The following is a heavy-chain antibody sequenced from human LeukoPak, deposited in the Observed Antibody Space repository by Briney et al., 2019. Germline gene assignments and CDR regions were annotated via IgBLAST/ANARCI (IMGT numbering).Heavy chain of an antibody. CDR3: ARYKRYFDWFGRGYYFDY. V-gene: IGHV3-7*01. D-gene: IGHD3-9*01. CDR2: IKQDGSEK. Sequence: GGSLRLSCAASGFTFSSYWMSWVRQAPGKGLEWVANIKQDGSEKYYVDSVEGRFTISRDNAKNSLYLQMNSLRAEDTAVYYCARYKRYFDWFGRGYYFDYWGQGTLVTVSS. J-gene: IGHJ4*02. CDR1: GFTFSSYW.